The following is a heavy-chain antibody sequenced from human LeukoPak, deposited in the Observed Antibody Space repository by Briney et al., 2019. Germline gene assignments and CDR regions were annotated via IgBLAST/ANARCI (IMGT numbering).Heavy chain of an antibody. J-gene: IGHJ4*02. CDR3: ARGGWLGKPQRVDY. V-gene: IGHV3-74*01. CDR2: INSDGSGT. CDR1: GFTFSAFW. Sequence: GGSLRLSCAASGFTFSAFWMHWVRQAPGKGLVWVSHINSDGSGTRYADSVKGRFTISRDNARNTLYLQMNSLRAEDTAVYYCARGGWLGKPQRVDYWGQGTLITVSS. D-gene: IGHD6-19*01.